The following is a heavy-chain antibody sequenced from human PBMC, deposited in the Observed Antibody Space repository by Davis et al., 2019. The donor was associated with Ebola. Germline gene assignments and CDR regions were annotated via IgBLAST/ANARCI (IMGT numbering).Heavy chain of an antibody. V-gene: IGHV4-59*01. Sequence: MPSETLSLTCTVSGGSISSSYWSWIRQPPGKGLEWIGYIYYSGRTNYNPSLKSRVTISLDTSKNQFSLKLTSVTAADTAVYYCARDSDAFDIWGQGTMVTVSS. J-gene: IGHJ3*02. CDR2: IYYSGRT. CDR1: GGSISSSY. CDR3: ARDSDAFDI.